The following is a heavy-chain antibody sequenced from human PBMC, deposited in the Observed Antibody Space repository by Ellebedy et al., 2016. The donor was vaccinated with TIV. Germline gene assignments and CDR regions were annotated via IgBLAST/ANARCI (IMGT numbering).Heavy chain of an antibody. Sequence: SETLSLTXALSGDSVSSNTAGWSWIRQSPSSGLEWLGRTYYRSMWYYDYAVSVESRMTINPDTSKNQFSLHLNSVTPDDTAVYYCARGGLVRGGPWSWVDPWGQGILVTVSS. CDR3: ARGGLVRGGPWSWVDP. CDR2: TYYRSMWYY. J-gene: IGHJ5*02. CDR1: GDSVSSNTAG. D-gene: IGHD3-10*01. V-gene: IGHV6-1*01.